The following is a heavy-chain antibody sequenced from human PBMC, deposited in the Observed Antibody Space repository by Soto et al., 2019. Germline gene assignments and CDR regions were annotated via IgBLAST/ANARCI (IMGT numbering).Heavy chain of an antibody. J-gene: IGHJ5*02. CDR2: IYYSGST. D-gene: IGHD1-26*01. CDR3: ARGGIVGATHWFDP. CDR1: GGSISSYY. V-gene: IGHV4-59*01. Sequence: SETLSLTCTVSGGSISSYYWSWVRQPPGKGLKWIGYIYYSGSTNYNPSLKSRVTISVDTSKNQFSLKLSSVTAADTVVYYCARGGIVGATHWFDPWGQGTLVTVSS.